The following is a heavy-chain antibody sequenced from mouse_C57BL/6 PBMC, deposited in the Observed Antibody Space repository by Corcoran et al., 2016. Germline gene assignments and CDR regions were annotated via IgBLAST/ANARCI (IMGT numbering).Heavy chain of an antibody. Sequence: QIQLVQSGPELKKPGETVKISCKASGYTFTTYGMSWVKQAPGKGLKWMGWINTYSGVPTYADDFKGRFAFSLETSASTAYLQINNLKNEDTATYFCASTTVVAKGFAYWGQGTLVTVSA. CDR2: INTYSGVP. CDR1: GYTFTTYG. D-gene: IGHD1-1*01. V-gene: IGHV9-3*01. J-gene: IGHJ3*01. CDR3: ASTTVVAKGFAY.